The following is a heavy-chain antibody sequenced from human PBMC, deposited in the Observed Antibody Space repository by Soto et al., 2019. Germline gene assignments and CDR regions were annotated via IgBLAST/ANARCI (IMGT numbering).Heavy chain of an antibody. Sequence: GASVEVSCQVFGYTLTELSIHWGRQAPGKGLEWMGGFDPEDGETIYAQKFQGRVTMTEDTSTDTAYMELSSLRSEDTAVYYCATLGYCSGGSCYVSPLWGQGTLVTVSS. CDR2: FDPEDGET. D-gene: IGHD2-15*01. V-gene: IGHV1-24*01. J-gene: IGHJ4*02. CDR3: ATLGYCSGGSCYVSPL. CDR1: GYTLTELS.